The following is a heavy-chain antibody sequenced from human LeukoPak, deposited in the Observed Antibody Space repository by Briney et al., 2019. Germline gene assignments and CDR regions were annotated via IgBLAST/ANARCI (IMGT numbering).Heavy chain of an antibody. D-gene: IGHD1-26*01. Sequence: GGSLRLSCAASGFTLSMYDMHWVRQAPGKGLEWVAFIHSDGSKKYYADSVKGRFTISRDNSKNTLYLQMNSLRAEDTAVYYCASGGVLKDYWGQGTLVTVSS. V-gene: IGHV3-30*02. CDR2: IHSDGSKK. CDR3: ASGGVLKDY. CDR1: GFTLSMYD. J-gene: IGHJ4*02.